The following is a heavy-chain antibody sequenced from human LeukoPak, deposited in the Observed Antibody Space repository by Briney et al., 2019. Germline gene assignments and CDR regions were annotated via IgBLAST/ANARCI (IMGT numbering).Heavy chain of an antibody. V-gene: IGHV1-2*02. J-gene: IGHJ5*01. CDR3: ARMVLDGGDSIGFDS. D-gene: IGHD2-21*02. CDR1: VYTFTDYF. Sequence: ASVKVSCKASVYTFTDYFIHWVRQAPGQGLEWMVWINPNIGDASYAQKFQDRVTMTRDRSINTAYMELSRLTSDDTAVYYCARMVLDGGDSIGFDSWGQGTLVTVSS. CDR2: INPNIGDA.